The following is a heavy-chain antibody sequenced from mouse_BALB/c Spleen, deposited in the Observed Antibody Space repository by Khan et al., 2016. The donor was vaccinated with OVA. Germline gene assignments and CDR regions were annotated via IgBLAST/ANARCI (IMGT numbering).Heavy chain of an antibody. CDR1: GYSITGDFA. CDR3: IRSVYYAYAYAMDY. V-gene: IGHV3-2*02. CDR2: ISFSGST. Sequence: EVQLQESGPGLVKPSQSLSLTCTVTGYSITGDFAWNWVRQFPGNKLEWMGYISFSGSTSYDPSLKSRLSITRDTSKNPFFLQLNSVTTEDTATNYCIRSVYYAYAYAMDYWGQGISVTVSS. D-gene: IGHD2-2*01. J-gene: IGHJ4*01.